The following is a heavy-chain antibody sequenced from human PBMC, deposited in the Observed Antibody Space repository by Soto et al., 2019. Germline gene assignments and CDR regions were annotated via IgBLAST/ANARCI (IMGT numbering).Heavy chain of an antibody. Sequence: QVQLVESGGGVVQPGRSLRLSCAASGFTFSSYGMHWVRQAPGKGLEWVAVIWYDGSNKYYADSVKGRFTISRDNSKNTLYLQMNSLRAEDTAVYYCARDYDSSGYPRYYFDYWGQGTLVTVCS. CDR1: GFTFSSYG. D-gene: IGHD3-22*01. CDR3: ARDYDSSGYPRYYFDY. J-gene: IGHJ4*02. CDR2: IWYDGSNK. V-gene: IGHV3-33*01.